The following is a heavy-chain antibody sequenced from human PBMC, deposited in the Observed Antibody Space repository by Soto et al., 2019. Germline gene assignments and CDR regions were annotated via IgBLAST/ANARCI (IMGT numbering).Heavy chain of an antibody. V-gene: IGHV1-2*04. Sequence: ASVNVSCKASGYAFTIYGISWGRQAPGQGLEWMGWINPNSGGTNYAQKFQGWVTMTRDTSISTAYMELSRLRSDDTAVYYCARGADYDFWSGYSIYYYYYGMDVWGQGTTVTVSS. CDR2: INPNSGGT. D-gene: IGHD3-3*01. J-gene: IGHJ6*02. CDR3: ARGADYDFWSGYSIYYYYYGMDV. CDR1: GYAFTIYG.